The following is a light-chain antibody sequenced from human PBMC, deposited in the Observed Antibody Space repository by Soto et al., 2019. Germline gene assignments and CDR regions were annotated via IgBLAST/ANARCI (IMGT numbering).Light chain of an antibody. J-gene: IGLJ3*02. CDR2: EDN. V-gene: IGLV6-57*03. Sequence: NFMLTQPHSVSESPGKTVTISCTRRSGSIASNYVQWYQQRPGSAPTTVIYEDNQRPSGVPDRFSGSIDSSSNSASLTISGLKTEDEADYYCQSYASRTFWVFGGGTKVTVL. CDR3: QSYASRTFWV. CDR1: SGSIASNY.